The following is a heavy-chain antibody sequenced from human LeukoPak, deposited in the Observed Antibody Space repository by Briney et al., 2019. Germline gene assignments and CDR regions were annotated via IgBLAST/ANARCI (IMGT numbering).Heavy chain of an antibody. J-gene: IGHJ3*02. Sequence: GGSLRLSCAASGFTFSSYWMYWVRQAPGKGLEWVANIEQDGSEKYYVDSVKGRFTISRDNAKNSLFLQMNSLRAEDTAVYYCARDAAYYDILTGYWKPSARGHAFDIWGQGTMVTVSS. CDR3: ARDAAYYDILTGYWKPSARGHAFDI. V-gene: IGHV3-7*03. CDR2: IEQDGSEK. D-gene: IGHD3-9*01. CDR1: GFTFSSYW.